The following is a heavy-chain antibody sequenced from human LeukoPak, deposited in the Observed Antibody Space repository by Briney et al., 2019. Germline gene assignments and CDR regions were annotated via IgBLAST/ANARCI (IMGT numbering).Heavy chain of an antibody. V-gene: IGHV3-30*03. CDR2: ISYDGSNK. Sequence: QPGGSLRLSCAASGFTFSSYGMHWVRQAPGKGLEWVAVISYDGSNKYYADSVKGRFTISRDNSKNTLYLQMNSLRAEGTAVYYCATRLRDGAFDIWGQGTMVTVSS. CDR3: ATRLRDGAFDI. CDR1: GFTFSSYG. J-gene: IGHJ3*02. D-gene: IGHD5-24*01.